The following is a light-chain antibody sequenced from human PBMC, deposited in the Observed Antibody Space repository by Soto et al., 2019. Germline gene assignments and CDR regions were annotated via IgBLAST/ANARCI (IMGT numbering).Light chain of an antibody. V-gene: IGKV3-11*01. CDR3: KQRSMWT. CDR1: QSVSSY. J-gene: IGKJ1*01. CDR2: DAS. Sequence: EIVLTQSPATLSLSPGERATLSCRASQSVSSYLAWYQQKPGQAPRLLIYDASNRATGIPARFSGSGSGTDFTLTISSLEPEDFAVYYCKQRSMWTFGQGTKVDIK.